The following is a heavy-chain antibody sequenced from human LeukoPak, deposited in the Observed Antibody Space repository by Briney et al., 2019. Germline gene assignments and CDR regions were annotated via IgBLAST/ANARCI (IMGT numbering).Heavy chain of an antibody. V-gene: IGHV7-4-1*02. J-gene: IGHJ6*03. Sequence: ASVKVSCKASGYTFTSYAMNWVRQAPGQGLEWMGWINTNTGNPTYAQGFTGRFVFSLDTSVSTAYLQISSLKAEDTAVYYCARDRRYCSGGSCYSDYYYMDVWGKGTTVTVSS. D-gene: IGHD2-15*01. CDR3: ARDRRYCSGGSCYSDYYYMDV. CDR2: INTNTGNP. CDR1: GYTFTSYA.